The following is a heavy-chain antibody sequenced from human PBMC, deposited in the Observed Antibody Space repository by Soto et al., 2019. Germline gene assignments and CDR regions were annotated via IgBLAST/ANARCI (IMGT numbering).Heavy chain of an antibody. D-gene: IGHD6-19*01. Sequence: HPGGSLRLSCAVSGFIVSGNYMNWVRQAPGKGLEWVSVINSGGSTYYGDSVKGRFTISRDNSNNTLYLQMNSLRAEDTAVYYCAGGVAVADTFDYWGQGTLVTVSS. CDR1: GFIVSGNY. CDR2: INSGGST. CDR3: AGGVAVADTFDY. J-gene: IGHJ4*02. V-gene: IGHV3-66*01.